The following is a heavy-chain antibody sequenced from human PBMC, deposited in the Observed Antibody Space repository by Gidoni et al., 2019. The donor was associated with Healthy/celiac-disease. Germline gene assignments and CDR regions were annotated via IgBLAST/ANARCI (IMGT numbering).Heavy chain of an antibody. J-gene: IGHJ6*03. CDR2: NNHRGST. D-gene: IGHD3-3*01. CDR3: GRGSDFWNYYYYMDV. Sequence: QVQLQQWAAGLLKPSATLSLTCAVYGWSFSGYYCSWLRTPPGKGPEWIGENNHRGSTNYNPSIKSRVTISVDTSKNQFSLKLSAVTAADTAVYYCGRGSDFWNYYYYMDVWGKGTTVTVSS. V-gene: IGHV4-34*01. CDR1: GWSFSGYY.